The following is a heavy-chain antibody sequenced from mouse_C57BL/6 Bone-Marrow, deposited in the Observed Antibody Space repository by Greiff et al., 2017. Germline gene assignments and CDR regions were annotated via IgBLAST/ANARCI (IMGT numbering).Heavy chain of an antibody. CDR2: ISDGGSYT. V-gene: IGHV5-4*03. J-gene: IGHJ4*01. Sequence: EVKLMESGGGLVKPGGSLKLSCAASGFTFSSYAMSWVRQTPEKRLEWVATISDGGSYTYYPDNVKGRFTISRDNAKNNLYLQMSHLKSEDTAMYYCARVGDYDAYAMDYWGQGTSVTVSS. CDR3: ARVGDYDAYAMDY. CDR1: GFTFSSYA. D-gene: IGHD2-4*01.